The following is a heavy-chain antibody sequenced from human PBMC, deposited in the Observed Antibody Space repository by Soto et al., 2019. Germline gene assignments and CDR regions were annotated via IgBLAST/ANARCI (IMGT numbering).Heavy chain of an antibody. CDR3: ATGVVPATKWGYYSYGLDV. CDR2: ISSGGFIT. J-gene: IGHJ6*02. CDR1: GFTFSDYY. V-gene: IGHV3-11*01. D-gene: IGHD2-2*01. Sequence: QVQLVESGGGSVKPGGSLRLSCAASGFTFSDYYMSWIRQAPGQGLEWVSYISSGGFITYYADSVKGRFTTSWDKAKNSLYLQMNTLSANDTAVYYCATGVVPATKWGYYSYGLDVWGQGTTVTVSS.